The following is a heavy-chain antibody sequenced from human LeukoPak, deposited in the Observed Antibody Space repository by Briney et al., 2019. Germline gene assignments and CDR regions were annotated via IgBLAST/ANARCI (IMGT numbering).Heavy chain of an antibody. CDR2: INSDGSST. J-gene: IGHJ4*02. Sequence: PGGSLRLSCAASGFTFSTYWMHWVRQAPGKGLVWVSRINSDGSSTSYADSVKGRFTISRDNAKNTLYLQMNSLRAEDTAVYYCARESAPRGTRWYFDYWGQGTLVTVSS. V-gene: IGHV3-74*01. D-gene: IGHD3-16*01. CDR3: ARESAPRGTRWYFDY. CDR1: GFTFSTYW.